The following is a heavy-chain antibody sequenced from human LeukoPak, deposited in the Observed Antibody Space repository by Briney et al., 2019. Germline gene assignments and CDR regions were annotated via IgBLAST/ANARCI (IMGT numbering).Heavy chain of an antibody. D-gene: IGHD3-10*01. CDR2: IYYSGST. J-gene: IGHJ4*02. CDR3: ARHSSYYYSCDY. V-gene: IGHV4-59*01. Sequence: SETLSLTCTVSGGSISSYYWSWIRQPPGKGLEWIGYIYYSGSTNYNPPLKSRVTISVDTSKNQFSLKLSSVTAADTAVYYCARHSSYYYSCDYWGQGTLVTVSS. CDR1: GGSISSYY.